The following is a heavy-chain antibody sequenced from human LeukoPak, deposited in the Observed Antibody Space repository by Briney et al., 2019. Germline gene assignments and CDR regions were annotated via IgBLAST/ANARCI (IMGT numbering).Heavy chain of an antibody. V-gene: IGHV3-30*02. D-gene: IGHD1-26*01. CDR3: AKDALVSGSYLEYFQH. Sequence: PGGSLRLSCAASGFTFSSYGMHWVRQAPGKALEWVAFIRYDGSNKYYADSVKGRFTISRDNSKNTLYLQMNSLRAEDTAVYYCAKDALVSGSYLEYFQHWGQGTLVTVSS. CDR1: GFTFSSYG. CDR2: IRYDGSNK. J-gene: IGHJ1*01.